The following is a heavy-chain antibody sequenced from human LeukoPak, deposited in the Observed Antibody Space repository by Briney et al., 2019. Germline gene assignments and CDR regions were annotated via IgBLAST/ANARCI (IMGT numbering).Heavy chain of an antibody. Sequence: GGSLRLSCAASGFTFSSYSMNWVRQAPGKGLEWVSSISSSSSYIYYADSVKGRFTISRDNAKNSLYLQMNSLRAEDTAVYYCARDTDTAMVTGYCFDYWGQGTLVTVSS. CDR1: GFTFSSYS. CDR2: ISSSSSYI. J-gene: IGHJ4*02. V-gene: IGHV3-21*01. CDR3: ARDTDTAMVTGYCFDY. D-gene: IGHD5-18*01.